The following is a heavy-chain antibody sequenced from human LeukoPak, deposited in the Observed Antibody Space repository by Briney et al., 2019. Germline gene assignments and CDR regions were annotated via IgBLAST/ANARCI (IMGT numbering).Heavy chain of an antibody. CDR3: ARDRGSSYDLPHTRFDY. CDR2: ISYDGSNK. D-gene: IGHD5-12*01. V-gene: IGHV3-30-3*01. Sequence: LTGRSLRLSCAASGFTFSSYAMHWVRQAPGKGLEWVAVISYDGSNKYYADSVKGRFTISRDNSKNTLYLQMNSLRAEDTAVYYCARDRGSSYDLPHTRFDYWGQGTLVTVSS. J-gene: IGHJ4*02. CDR1: GFTFSSYA.